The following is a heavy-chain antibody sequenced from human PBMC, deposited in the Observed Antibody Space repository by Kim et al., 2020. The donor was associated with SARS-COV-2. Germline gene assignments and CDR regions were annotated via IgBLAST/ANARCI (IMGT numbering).Heavy chain of an antibody. Sequence: GGSLRLSCAASGFTFSSYSMNWVRQAPGKGLEWVSYISSSSSTIYYADSVKGRFAISRDNAKNSLYLQMNSLRDEDTAVYYCAALGSLTGFYGMDVWGQGTTVNVSS. CDR1: GFTFSSYS. V-gene: IGHV3-48*02. J-gene: IGHJ6*01. CDR2: ISSSSSTI. CDR3: AALGSLTGFYGMDV. D-gene: IGHD3-9*01.